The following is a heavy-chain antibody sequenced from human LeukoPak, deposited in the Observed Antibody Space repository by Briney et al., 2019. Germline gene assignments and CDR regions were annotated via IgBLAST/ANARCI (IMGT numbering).Heavy chain of an antibody. D-gene: IGHD3-3*01. J-gene: IGHJ4*02. CDR2: ISGSSAST. V-gene: IGHV3-23*01. CDR3: AKGPHYDFWSTFDY. Sequence: GASLRLSCAASGFTFNKNAMNWVRQATGKGLEWVSGISGSSASTYYADSVKGRFSISRDNSKNTLFLQMNSLRAGDTAVYYCAKGPHYDFWSTFDYWGQGILVTVSS. CDR1: GFTFNKNA.